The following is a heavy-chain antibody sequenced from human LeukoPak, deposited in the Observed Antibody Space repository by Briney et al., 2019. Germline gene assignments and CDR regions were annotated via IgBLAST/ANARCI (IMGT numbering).Heavy chain of an antibody. CDR3: ARDMVRGVITDALDY. CDR2: IWYDGSNK. J-gene: IGHJ4*02. CDR1: GFTFSSYS. D-gene: IGHD3-10*01. Sequence: PGGSLRLSCAASGFTFSSYSMHWVRQAPGKGLEWVAVIWYDGSNKYYADSVKGRFTISRDNSKNTLYLQMNSLRAEDTAVYYCARDMVRGVITDALDYWGQGTLVTVSS. V-gene: IGHV3-33*01.